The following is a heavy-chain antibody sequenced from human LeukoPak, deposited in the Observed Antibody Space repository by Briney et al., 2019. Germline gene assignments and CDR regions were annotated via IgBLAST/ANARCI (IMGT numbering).Heavy chain of an antibody. D-gene: IGHD5-24*01. CDR2: INPSGGST. CDR1: GYTFTSYY. CDR3: ARDAEMATNGEYYFDY. J-gene: IGHJ4*02. V-gene: IGHV1-46*01. Sequence: ASVKVSCKASGYTFTSYYMHWLRQAPGQGLEWMGIINPSGGSTSYAQKFQGRVTMTRDTSTSTVYMELSSLRSEDTAVYYCARDAEMATNGEYYFDYWGQGTLVTVSS.